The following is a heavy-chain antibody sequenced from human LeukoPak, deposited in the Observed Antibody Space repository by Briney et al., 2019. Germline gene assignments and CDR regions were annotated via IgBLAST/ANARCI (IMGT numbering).Heavy chain of an antibody. D-gene: IGHD6-19*01. J-gene: IGHJ4*02. Sequence: GASVKVSCKASGGTFSSYAISWVRQAPGQGLEWMGGITPIFGTANYAQKFQGRVTITTDESTSTAYMELSSLRSEDTAVYYCATLPGRIAVVAFDYWGQGTLVTVSS. CDR1: GGTFSSYA. CDR3: ATLPGRIAVVAFDY. CDR2: ITPIFGTA. V-gene: IGHV1-69*05.